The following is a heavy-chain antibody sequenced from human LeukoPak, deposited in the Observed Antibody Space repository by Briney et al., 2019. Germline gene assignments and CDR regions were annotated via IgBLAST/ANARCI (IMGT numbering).Heavy chain of an antibody. V-gene: IGHV1-2*02. CDR1: GYTFTGYY. CDR3: ARDESRIAALTLFDY. D-gene: IGHD6-6*01. CDR2: INPNSGGT. Sequence: ASVKVSCKASGYTFTGYYMHWVRQAPGQGLEWMGWINPNSGGTNYAQKFQGRVTMTRDTSISTAYMEPSRLRSDDTAVYYCARDESRIAALTLFDYWGQGTLVTVSS. J-gene: IGHJ4*02.